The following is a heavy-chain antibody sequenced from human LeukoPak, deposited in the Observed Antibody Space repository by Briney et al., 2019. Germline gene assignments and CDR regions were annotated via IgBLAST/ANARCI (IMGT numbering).Heavy chain of an antibody. CDR3: ASGEWPQDY. Sequence: GGSLRLSCAASGFTVRDNNMTWVRQAPGRGLEWVSLIYAGGTTYYPDAVKGRFTISRDISRNTLSLRMNSLRAEDTAVYYCASGEWPQDYWGQGTLVTVSS. D-gene: IGHD3-10*01. CDR2: IYAGGTT. J-gene: IGHJ4*02. V-gene: IGHV3-53*01. CDR1: GFTVRDNN.